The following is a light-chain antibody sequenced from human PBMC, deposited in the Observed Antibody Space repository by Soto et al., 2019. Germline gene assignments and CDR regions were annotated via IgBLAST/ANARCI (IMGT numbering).Light chain of an antibody. CDR1: QSLSSNS. CDR3: QHSGSHPWT. J-gene: IGKJ1*01. CDR2: DTS. Sequence: EIGLTQSPGTLSLSPGEGATLSCRASQSLSSNSLAWYQQKPGQAPRLLIYDTSSRASGIPDRFSGSGSGTDFTLTISRLEPEDFAVYYCQHSGSHPWTFGPGTKVESK. V-gene: IGKV3-20*01.